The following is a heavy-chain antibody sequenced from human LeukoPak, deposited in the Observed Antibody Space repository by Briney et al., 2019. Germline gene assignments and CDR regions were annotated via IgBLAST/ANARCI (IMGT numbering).Heavy chain of an antibody. CDR1: NGSVSSYY. CDR2: MFYSGDT. J-gene: IGHJ4*02. V-gene: IGHV4-59*08. CDR3: ARHDTMSKYGAFDY. Sequence: SETLSLTCTVSNGSVSSYYWSWIRQPPGKGLEWIGYMFYSGDTAYNPSLESRVTISVDTSKNQFSLKPSSVTAADTAVYYCARHDTMSKYGAFDYWGQGTLVTVSS. D-gene: IGHD3-3*01.